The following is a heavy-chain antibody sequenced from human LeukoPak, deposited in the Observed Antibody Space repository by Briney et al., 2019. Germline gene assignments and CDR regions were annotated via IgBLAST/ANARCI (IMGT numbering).Heavy chain of an antibody. Sequence: PGGSLRLSCAASGFTFSSYSMNWVRQAPGMGLEWVSYISSSSSTIYYADSVKGRFTISRDNAKNSLSLQMHSLRAEDTAVYYCAKAPSATPRTYYFDYWGQGTLVTVSS. J-gene: IGHJ4*02. CDR2: ISSSSSTI. CDR3: AKAPSATPRTYYFDY. V-gene: IGHV3-48*01. CDR1: GFTFSSYS. D-gene: IGHD1-14*01.